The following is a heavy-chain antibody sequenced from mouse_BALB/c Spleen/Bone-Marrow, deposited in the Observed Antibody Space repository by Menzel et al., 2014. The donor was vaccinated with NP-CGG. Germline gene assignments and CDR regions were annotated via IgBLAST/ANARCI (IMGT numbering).Heavy chain of an antibody. CDR3: ASSADWYFDV. D-gene: IGHD3-1*01. CDR2: ISYSGSI. J-gene: IGHJ1*01. CDR1: GYSITSDYV. V-gene: IGHV3-2*02. Sequence: VQLKDSGPGLVKPSQSLSLTCTVTGYSITSDYVWNWIRQFPGNKLEWMGYISYSGSISYNPPLKSRISITRDTSKNQVFLQLNSVTTEDTATYYCASSADWYFDVWGAGTTVTVSS.